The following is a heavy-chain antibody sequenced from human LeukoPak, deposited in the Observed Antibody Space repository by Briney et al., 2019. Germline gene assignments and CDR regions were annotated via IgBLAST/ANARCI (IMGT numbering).Heavy chain of an antibody. CDR2: IYYSGST. CDR3: ARLGSSGYYGMDV. Sequence: SETLSLTCTVSGGSISSSSYYWGWIRQPPGKGLEWIGSIYYSGSTYYNPSLKSRVTISVDTSKNRFSLKLSSVTAADTAVYYCARLGSSGYYGMDVWGQGTTVTVSS. J-gene: IGHJ6*02. CDR1: GGSISSSSYY. D-gene: IGHD3-22*01. V-gene: IGHV4-39*01.